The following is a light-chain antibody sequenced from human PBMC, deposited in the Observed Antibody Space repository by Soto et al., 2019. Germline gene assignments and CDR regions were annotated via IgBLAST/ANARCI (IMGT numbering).Light chain of an antibody. J-gene: IGLJ2*01. CDR2: EAF. V-gene: IGLV2-23*01. CDR1: NSNIGSYDL. Sequence: QTVVTQPASVSGSPGQSITISCTGTNSNIGSYDLVSWFQQHPGEAPKLVIFEAFKRPSGVSNRFSASKSGNTASLTISGLQAEDEADYYCCSYAGSDIMIFGGGTKLTVL. CDR3: CSYAGSDIMI.